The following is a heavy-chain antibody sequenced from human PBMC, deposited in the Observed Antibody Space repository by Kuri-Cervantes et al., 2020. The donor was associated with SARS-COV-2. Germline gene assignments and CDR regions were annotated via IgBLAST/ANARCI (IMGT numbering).Heavy chain of an antibody. V-gene: IGHV3-30*04. Sequence: LSLTCAASGFTFSSYAMHWVRQAPGKGLEWVALISYDGSNKFYADSVRGRFTISGDNSKNTLSLEMNSLRVEDTALYYCAKDQHGIVVVVAAVDSWGQGTLVTVSS. CDR2: ISYDGSNK. J-gene: IGHJ4*02. CDR1: GFTFSSYA. D-gene: IGHD2-15*01. CDR3: AKDQHGIVVVVAAVDS.